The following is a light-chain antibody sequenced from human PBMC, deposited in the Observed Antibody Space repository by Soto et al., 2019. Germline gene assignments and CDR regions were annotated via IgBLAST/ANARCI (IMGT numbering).Light chain of an antibody. V-gene: IGKV1-5*01. CDR2: DAS. Sequence: DIQMTQSPSTLSASVGDRVTITCRASQGISSWLAWYQQKRGRAPNLLIYDASILERGVPSRFIGSGSGTEFTLTISSLQPDVFATYYCQHYNSYSRVTFGPGTKVDIK. CDR3: QHYNSYSRVT. CDR1: QGISSW. J-gene: IGKJ3*01.